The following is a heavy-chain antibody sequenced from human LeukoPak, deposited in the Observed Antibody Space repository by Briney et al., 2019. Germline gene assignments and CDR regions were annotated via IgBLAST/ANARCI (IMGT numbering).Heavy chain of an antibody. V-gene: IGHV1-69*05. D-gene: IGHD6-13*01. Sequence: GASVKVFCKASGGTFSSYAISWVRQAPGQGLEWMGGIIPIFGTANYAQKFQGRVTITTDESTSTAYMELSSLRSEDTAVYYCARAGATIAAAGPPTVWGQGTLVTVSS. CDR3: ARAGATIAAAGPPTV. CDR2: IIPIFGTA. J-gene: IGHJ4*02. CDR1: GGTFSSYA.